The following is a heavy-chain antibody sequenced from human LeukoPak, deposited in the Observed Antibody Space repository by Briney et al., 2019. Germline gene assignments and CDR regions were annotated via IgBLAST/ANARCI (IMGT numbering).Heavy chain of an antibody. J-gene: IGHJ4*02. Sequence: PGGSLRLSCAASGFTFSSYAMSWVRQAPGKGLEWVSAISGSGGSTYYADSVKGRFTISRDNSKNTLYLQMNSLRAEDTAVYYCAKSLLWFGELFPFDYWGPGTLVTVSS. CDR2: ISGSGGST. CDR3: AKSLLWFGELFPFDY. V-gene: IGHV3-23*01. CDR1: GFTFSSYA. D-gene: IGHD3-10*01.